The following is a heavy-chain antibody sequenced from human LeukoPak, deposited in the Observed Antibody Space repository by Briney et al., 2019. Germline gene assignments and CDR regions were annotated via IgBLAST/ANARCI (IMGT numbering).Heavy chain of an antibody. D-gene: IGHD6-13*01. CDR1: GGSISSYY. Sequence: SETLSLTCTVSGGSISSYYWSWIRQPAGKGLEWIGRIYTSGSTNYNPSLKSRVTMSVDTSKNQFYLKLSSVSAADTAVYYCVREYTGIAEYYFDYWGQGTLVTVSS. J-gene: IGHJ4*02. CDR3: VREYTGIAEYYFDY. V-gene: IGHV4-4*07. CDR2: IYTSGST.